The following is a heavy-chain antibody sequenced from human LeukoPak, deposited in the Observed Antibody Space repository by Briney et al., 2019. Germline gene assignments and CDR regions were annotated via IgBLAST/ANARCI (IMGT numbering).Heavy chain of an antibody. D-gene: IGHD3-22*01. Sequence: TLSLTCTVSGGSITSGGYFWSWIRQHPGKGLECIWYMYYNRNTNYDPSLKSRVTISIDTSENQLSLKVTSVTAADTAVYYCARSYYDSSGFGFDIWGQGTMVTVSS. V-gene: IGHV4-31*03. CDR2: MYYNRNT. CDR1: GGSITSGGYF. CDR3: ARSYYDSSGFGFDI. J-gene: IGHJ3*02.